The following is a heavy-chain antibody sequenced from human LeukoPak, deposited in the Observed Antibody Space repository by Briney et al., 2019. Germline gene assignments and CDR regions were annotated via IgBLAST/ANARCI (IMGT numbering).Heavy chain of an antibody. J-gene: IGHJ3*01. Sequence: GGSLRLSCAASGFTLSSYGINWVRQAPGQGLEWVSYISSSSNTIYYADSVKGRFTISRDNAKNSLYLQMNSLRDEDTALYYCARGYSSGRGAFDVWGQGTMVTVSS. V-gene: IGHV3-48*02. CDR2: ISSSSNTI. CDR3: ARGYSSGRGAFDV. D-gene: IGHD6-19*01. CDR1: GFTLSSYG.